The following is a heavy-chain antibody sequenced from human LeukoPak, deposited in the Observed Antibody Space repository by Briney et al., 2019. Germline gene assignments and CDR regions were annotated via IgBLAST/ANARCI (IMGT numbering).Heavy chain of an antibody. Sequence: GASVKVSCKAPGYTFTGYYLHWVRQAPGQGLEWMGWINPNSGGTNYAQKFQGRVTMTRDTSISTAYMDLSRLRSDDTAVYYCARGMGVLVPAATWFDPWGQGTLVTVSS. D-gene: IGHD2-2*01. CDR3: ARGMGVLVPAATWFDP. J-gene: IGHJ5*02. CDR2: INPNSGGT. V-gene: IGHV1-2*02. CDR1: GYTFTGYY.